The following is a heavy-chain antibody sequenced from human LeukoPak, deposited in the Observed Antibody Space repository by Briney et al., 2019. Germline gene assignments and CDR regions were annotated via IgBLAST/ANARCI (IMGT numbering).Heavy chain of an antibody. CDR2: ISAYNGNT. CDR3: ARRSSSSWYAEVGYYYYMDV. CDR1: GYTFTNYG. V-gene: IGHV1-18*01. J-gene: IGHJ6*03. Sequence: GASVKVSCKASGYTFTNYGISWVRQAPGQGLEWMGWISAYNGNTNYAQKLQGRVTMTTDTSTSTAYMELRSLRSDDTAVYYCARRSSSSWYAEVGYYYYMDVWGKGTTVTISS. D-gene: IGHD6-13*01.